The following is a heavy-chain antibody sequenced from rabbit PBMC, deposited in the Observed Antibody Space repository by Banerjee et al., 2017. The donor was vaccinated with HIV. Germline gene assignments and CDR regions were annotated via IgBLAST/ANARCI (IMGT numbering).Heavy chain of an antibody. V-gene: IGHV1S45*01. CDR2: IYTSSGST. CDR1: GFSFSSGYD. J-gene: IGHJ6*01. Sequence: QEQLVESGGGLVKPEGSLTLTCTASGFSFSSGYDMCWVRQAPGKGLEWIACIYTSSGSTCYASWVNGRFTISKTSSTTVTLQMTSLTGADTATYFCARDPGGSMDLWGPGTLVTDS. CDR3: ARDPGGSMDL.